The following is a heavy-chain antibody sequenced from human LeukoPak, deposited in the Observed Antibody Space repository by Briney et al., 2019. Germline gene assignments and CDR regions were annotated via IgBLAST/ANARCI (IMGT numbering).Heavy chain of an antibody. V-gene: IGHV3-30*04. J-gene: IGHJ4*02. CDR3: ASVAVVVAATSDY. CDR2: ISYDGSNK. Sequence: GGSLRLSCAAPGFTFSSYAMHWVRQAPGKGLEWVAVISYDGSNKYYADSVKGRFTISRDNSKNTLYLQMNSLRAEDTAVYYCASVAVVVAATSDYWGQGTLVTVSS. D-gene: IGHD2-15*01. CDR1: GFTFSSYA.